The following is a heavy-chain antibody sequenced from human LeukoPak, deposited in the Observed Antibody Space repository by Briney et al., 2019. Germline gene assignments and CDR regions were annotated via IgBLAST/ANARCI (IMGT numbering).Heavy chain of an antibody. CDR2: ISTSGST. V-gene: IGHV4-4*09. Sequence: PSETLSLTCAVSAASISNYYWSWIRQAPGKGLEWIGYISTSGSTNYNPSLKSRVSISLDTSKDRFSLNLNFVTAADTAVYYCASPRSGYRYTFDYWGQGALVTVSS. J-gene: IGHJ4*02. CDR1: AASISNYY. CDR3: ASPRSGYRYTFDY. D-gene: IGHD3-22*01.